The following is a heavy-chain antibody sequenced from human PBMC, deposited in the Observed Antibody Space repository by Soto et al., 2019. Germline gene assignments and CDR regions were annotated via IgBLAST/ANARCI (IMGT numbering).Heavy chain of an antibody. J-gene: IGHJ4*02. Sequence: EVQLVESGGGLVQPGGSLRLSCAASGFTVSSNYMSWVRHAPGKGLEWVSVSYSGGSTYYADSVNGRFTISRDNSKNTLYLQMTSLSAEDTAVYYCARDHGGVAWGYWGQGTLVTVSS. CDR3: ARDHGGVAWGY. V-gene: IGHV3-66*01. CDR2: SYSGGST. CDR1: GFTVSSNY. D-gene: IGHD3-16*01.